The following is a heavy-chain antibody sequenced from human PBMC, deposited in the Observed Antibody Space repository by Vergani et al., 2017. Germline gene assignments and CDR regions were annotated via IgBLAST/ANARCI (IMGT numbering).Heavy chain of an antibody. J-gene: IGHJ4*02. CDR2: INHSGST. Sequence: QLQLQESGPGLVKPSETLSLTCTVSGGSISSSSYYCGWIRQPPGKGLEWIGEINHSGSTNYNPSLKSRVTISVDTSKNQFSLKLSSVTAADTAVYYCAIQSYYYYSSGIRRWGQGTLVTVSS. CDR1: GGSISSSSYY. V-gene: IGHV4-39*07. D-gene: IGHD3-22*01. CDR3: AIQSYYYYSSGIRR.